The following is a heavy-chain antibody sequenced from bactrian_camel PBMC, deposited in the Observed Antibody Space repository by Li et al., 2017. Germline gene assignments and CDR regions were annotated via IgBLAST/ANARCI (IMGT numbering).Heavy chain of an antibody. CDR2: STSGGGRA. Sequence: QLVESGGGLVQPGGSLRLSCAASGFSFSVTPMSWVRQAPGKGLEWVSESTSGGGRAYFTDSVKGRFTIFRDNAKNTLYLQMNSLKTEDTAVYYCVADFRSTASYASWGQGTQVTVS. J-gene: IGHJ4*01. V-gene: IGHV3S31*01. CDR1: GFSFSVTP. CDR3: VADFRSTASYAS. D-gene: IGHD3*01.